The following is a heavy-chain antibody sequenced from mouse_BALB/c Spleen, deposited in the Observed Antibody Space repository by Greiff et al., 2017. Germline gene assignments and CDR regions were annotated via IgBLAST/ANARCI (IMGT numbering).Heavy chain of an antibody. D-gene: IGHD4-1*01. CDR2: IYWDDDK. J-gene: IGHJ2*01. V-gene: IGHV8-12*01. CDR1: GFSLSTSGMG. Sequence: QVTLKESGPGILQPSQTLSLTCSFSGFSLSTSGMGVSWIRQPSGKGLEWLAHIYWDDDKRYNPSLKSRLTISKDTSSNQVFLKITSVDTADTATYYCARRGLGGHFDYWGQGTTLTVSS. CDR3: ARRGLGGHFDY.